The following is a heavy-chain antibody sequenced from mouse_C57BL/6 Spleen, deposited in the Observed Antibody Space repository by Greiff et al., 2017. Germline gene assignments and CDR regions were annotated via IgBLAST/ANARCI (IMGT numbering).Heavy chain of an antibody. Sequence: QVQLQQPGAELVKPGASVKLSCKASGYTFTSYCMHWVKQRPGQGLEWIGMIHPNSGSTNYNEKFKSKATLTVDKSSSTAYMQLSSLTSEDSAVYYCARKYYGSSPYYFDYWGQGTTLTVSS. CDR2: IHPNSGST. J-gene: IGHJ2*01. CDR3: ARKYYGSSPYYFDY. V-gene: IGHV1-64*01. CDR1: GYTFTSYC. D-gene: IGHD1-1*01.